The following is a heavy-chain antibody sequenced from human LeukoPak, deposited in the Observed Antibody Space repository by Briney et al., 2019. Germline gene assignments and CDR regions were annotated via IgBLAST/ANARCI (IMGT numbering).Heavy chain of an antibody. V-gene: IGHV3-11*04. CDR1: GFTFSDYY. CDR3: VRESIGFDY. J-gene: IGHJ4*02. CDR2: ISSSGTTM. Sequence: PGGSLRLSCAAPGFTFSDYYMKWVRQAPGEGLEWISYISSSGTTMYYADSVKGRFTISRDNAKDSLYLQMNSLRAEDTAVYYCVRESIGFDYWGQGTLVTVSS. D-gene: IGHD2-15*01.